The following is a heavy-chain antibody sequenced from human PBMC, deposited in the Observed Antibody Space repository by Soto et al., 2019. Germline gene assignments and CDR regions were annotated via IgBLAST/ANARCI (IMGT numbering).Heavy chain of an antibody. CDR3: ARGFGLAGAHYYGRDV. CDR1: GYTFTSYD. CDR2: MTPNSGNK. Sequence: QVQLVQSGAEVKKPGASVKVSCKASGYTFTSYDINWVRQPTEQGLEWLGWMTPNSGNKGYAQKFQGRVTMTRNTSLSTAYMELSSLRSEDTAVYYCARGFGLAGAHYYGRDVWGQGTTVTVSS. D-gene: IGHD3-3*01. V-gene: IGHV1-8*01. J-gene: IGHJ6*02.